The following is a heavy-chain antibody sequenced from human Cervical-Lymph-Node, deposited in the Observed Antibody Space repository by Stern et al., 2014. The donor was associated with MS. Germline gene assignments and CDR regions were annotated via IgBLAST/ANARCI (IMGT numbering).Heavy chain of an antibody. CDR3: ARNDCSNSVCQAFDY. CDR1: GGTFSDYA. J-gene: IGHJ4*02. V-gene: IGHV1-69*09. Sequence: VQLVESGAEVKEPGSSVKVSCKASGGTFSDYAINWVRQAPGQGLEWMGRIIPIIGVADYAENFQGRVTITADKTTSTAYMELSSLRSADTAVYYCARNDCSNSVCQAFDYWGQGTLVTVSS. D-gene: IGHD2-8*01. CDR2: IIPIIGVA.